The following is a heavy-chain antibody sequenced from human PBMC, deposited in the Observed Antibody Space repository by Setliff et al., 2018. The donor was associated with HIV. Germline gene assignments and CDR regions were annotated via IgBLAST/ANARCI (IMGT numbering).Heavy chain of an antibody. CDR1: GYSFSTYW. D-gene: IGHD5-12*01. Sequence: GESLKISCEGSGYSFSTYWIPWVRQMPGKGLEWMGVTYPGDSTTRYSPSLEGQVTISADRSINTAFLQWSSLEASDTAMYYCATRLLGYSGLNYWGQGTSVTVSS. CDR2: TYPGDSTT. J-gene: IGHJ4*02. V-gene: IGHV5-51*01. CDR3: ATRLLGYSGLNY.